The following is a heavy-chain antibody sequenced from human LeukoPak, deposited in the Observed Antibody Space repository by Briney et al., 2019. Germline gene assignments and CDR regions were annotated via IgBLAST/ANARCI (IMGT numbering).Heavy chain of an antibody. Sequence: GGSLRLSCAASGFTFSSYAMHWVRQAPGKGLEWVSFIQSKTYGEGTMYAASVRGRFTISRDDSRSTAYLQMNSLKTEDTAVYYCTASDHLYCSSSSCHFDYWGQGTLVTVAS. D-gene: IGHD2-2*01. CDR1: GFTFSSYA. V-gene: IGHV3-49*04. J-gene: IGHJ4*02. CDR2: IQSKTYGEGT. CDR3: TASDHLYCSSSSCHFDY.